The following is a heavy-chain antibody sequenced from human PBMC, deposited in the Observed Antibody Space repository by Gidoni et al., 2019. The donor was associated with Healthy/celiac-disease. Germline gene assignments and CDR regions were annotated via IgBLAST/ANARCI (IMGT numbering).Heavy chain of an antibody. CDR2: ISYDGSNK. J-gene: IGHJ6*03. D-gene: IGHD3-22*01. V-gene: IGHV3-30*01. CDR3: ARRGMIVVPSEAYYYYMDV. CDR1: GFPFSSYA. Sequence: QVQLVESGGGVVQPGRSLRLSCAASGFPFSSYAMHWVRQAPGKGLEWVAVISYDGSNKYYADSVKGRFTISRDNSKNTLYLQMNSLRAEDTAVYYCARRGMIVVPSEAYYYYMDVWGKGTTVTVSS.